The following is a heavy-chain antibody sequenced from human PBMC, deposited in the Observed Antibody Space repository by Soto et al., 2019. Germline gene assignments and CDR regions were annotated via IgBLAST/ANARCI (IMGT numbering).Heavy chain of an antibody. CDR1: GFTFSSYA. CDR3: ASENVLLWFGELLSLDY. CDR2: ISYDGSNK. J-gene: IGHJ4*02. Sequence: GGSLRLSCAASGFTFSSYAMHWVRQAPGKGLEWVAVISYDGSNKYYADSVKGRFTISRDNSKNTLYLQMNSLRAEDTAVYYCASENVLLWFGELLSLDYWGQGTLVTVSS. V-gene: IGHV3-30-3*01. D-gene: IGHD3-10*01.